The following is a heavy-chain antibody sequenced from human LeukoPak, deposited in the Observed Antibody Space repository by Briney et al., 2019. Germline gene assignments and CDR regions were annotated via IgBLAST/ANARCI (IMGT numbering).Heavy chain of an antibody. CDR2: TYYRSKRNN. Sequence: SQTLSLTCAISGDSVSSNSAAWNWIRQSPSRDLEWLGRTYYRSKRNNDNAASVKSRITIHPDTSKNQFSRHLSSVTPEDTAVYYCARGKSELLSHYWCVEPSGRSTL. CDR3: ARGKSELLSHYWCVEP. V-gene: IGHV6-1*01. D-gene: IGHD1-26*01. CDR1: GDSVSSNSAA. J-gene: IGHJ2*01.